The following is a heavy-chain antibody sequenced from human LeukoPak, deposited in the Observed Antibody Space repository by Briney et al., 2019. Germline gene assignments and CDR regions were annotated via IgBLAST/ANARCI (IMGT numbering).Heavy chain of an antibody. D-gene: IGHD3-10*01. V-gene: IGHV3-23*01. CDR1: GFTFSSYA. CDR2: ISGSGVST. Sequence: GGSLRLSCAASGFTFSSYAMSWVRQAPGKGLEWVSAISGSGVSTYYADSVKGRFTISRDNSKNTRYLQINSLRAEVTAVYYCAKEEKQSGFDYWGQGTLVTVSS. CDR3: AKEEKQSGFDY. J-gene: IGHJ4*02.